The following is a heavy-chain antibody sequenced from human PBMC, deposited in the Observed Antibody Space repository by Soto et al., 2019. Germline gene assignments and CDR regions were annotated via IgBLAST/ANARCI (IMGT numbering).Heavy chain of an antibody. Sequence: SVKVSCKASGGTLSSYTFSWVRQAPGQGLEWMGRVIPNRGVTNYAQKFQGRVTMIVDTSTSTAYMELSSLRSEDTAVYYCARDHRSTSGSYAGHYYYGMDVWGQGTTVTVSS. CDR2: VIPNRGVT. CDR3: ARDHRSTSGSYAGHYYYGMDV. J-gene: IGHJ6*02. V-gene: IGHV1-69*04. D-gene: IGHD1-26*01. CDR1: GGTLSSYT.